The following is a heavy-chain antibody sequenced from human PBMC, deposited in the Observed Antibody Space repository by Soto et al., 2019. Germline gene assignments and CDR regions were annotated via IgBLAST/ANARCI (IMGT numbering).Heavy chain of an antibody. CDR2: VSPICGTA. CDR3: AREIWSTSGAHNVFDD. CDR1: GGTFSSYA. Sequence: SVKVSCKASGGTFSSYAISWVRQAPGQGLEWMGGVSPICGTANYAQKLQGRVTITADASTSTAYMELRSLRSDDTAVYYCAREIWSTSGAHNVFDDWGQGTVVTVAS. J-gene: IGHJ4*02. D-gene: IGHD2-2*01. V-gene: IGHV1-69*13.